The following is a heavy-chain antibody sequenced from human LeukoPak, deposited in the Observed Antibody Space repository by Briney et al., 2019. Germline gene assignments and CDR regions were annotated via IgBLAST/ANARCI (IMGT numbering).Heavy chain of an antibody. V-gene: IGHV4-34*11. CDR2: IYYSGST. CDR1: GGSFSGYY. CDR3: ARSGIPERLSNWFDS. D-gene: IGHD1-1*01. J-gene: IGHJ5*01. Sequence: PSETLSLTCAVYGGSFSGYYWSWIRQSPGKGLEWIGYIYYSGSTNYNPYLKGRVTISVDTSKNQFSLKLSSVTAADTAVYFCARSGIPERLSNWFDSWGQGTLVTVSS.